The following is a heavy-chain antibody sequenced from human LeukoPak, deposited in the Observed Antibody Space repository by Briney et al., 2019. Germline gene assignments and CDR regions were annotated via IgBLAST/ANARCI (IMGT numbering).Heavy chain of an antibody. CDR2: IHYSGSA. J-gene: IGHJ4*02. D-gene: IGHD5-12*01. V-gene: IGHV4-59*12. CDR1: NGPINTYQ. Sequence: PSETLSLTCTVSNGPINTYQWSWIRQPPGKGLEWIGNIHYSGSANYNPSLKSRVIISVDTSKNQFSLKLSSVTAADTAVYYCARRNGQDIVATFRRRYYFDYWGQGTLVTVSS. CDR3: ARRNGQDIVATFRRRYYFDY.